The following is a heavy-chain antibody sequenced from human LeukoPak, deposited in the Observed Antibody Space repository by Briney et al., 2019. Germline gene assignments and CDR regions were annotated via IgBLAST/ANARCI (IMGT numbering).Heavy chain of an antibody. CDR1: GGSISSGGYY. D-gene: IGHD3-16*01. Sequence: SQTLSLTCTVSGGSISSGGYYWSWIRQHPGKGLEWIGYIYYSGSTYYNPSLKSRVTISVDTSKNQFSLKLSSVTAADTAVYYCARERRRMGVFDYWGQGTLVTVSS. CDR2: IYYSGST. V-gene: IGHV4-30-4*08. CDR3: ARERRRMGVFDY. J-gene: IGHJ4*02.